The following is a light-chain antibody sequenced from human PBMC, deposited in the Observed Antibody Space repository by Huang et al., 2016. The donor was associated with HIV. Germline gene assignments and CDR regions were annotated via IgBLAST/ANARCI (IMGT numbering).Light chain of an antibody. CDR1: QTVDMY. V-gene: IGKV1-39*01. CDR3: QQTYNVPRT. Sequence: DIQMTQSTSSLSASIGDRVTMSCRASQTVDMYLNWYQQTPGRAPKLLIYAASNFQSDVPSRFSGTGSGTNFTLTISSLQPEDFVIYFCQQTYNVPRTFGQGTALEIK. CDR2: AAS. J-gene: IGKJ2*01.